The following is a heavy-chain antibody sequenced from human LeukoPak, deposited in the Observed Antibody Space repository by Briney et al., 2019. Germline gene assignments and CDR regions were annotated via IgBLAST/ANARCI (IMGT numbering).Heavy chain of an antibody. CDR3: ARANPVLMVSKYFQR. V-gene: IGHV1-2*02. D-gene: IGHD2-8*01. J-gene: IGHJ1*01. CDR2: INPDSGGT. CDR1: GHTFSDYY. Sequence: ASVKVSCKASGHTFSDYYMHWVRQAPGQGLEWMGWINPDSGGTKYAQKFQDRVTMTSDTSISTAYMELSRLRSDDTAVYYCARANPVLMVSKYFQRWGQGTLVTVSS.